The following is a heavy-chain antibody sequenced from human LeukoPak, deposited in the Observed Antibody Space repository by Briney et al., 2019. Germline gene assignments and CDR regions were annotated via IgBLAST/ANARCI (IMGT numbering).Heavy chain of an antibody. Sequence: GGSLRLSCTASGFTFGDYSMTWFRQAPGKGLEWVSAISNNGGYTYYADSVQGRFTISGDNSKSTLCLQMNSLRAEDTAVYYCAKQLGYCSDGSCYFPYWGQGTLVTVSS. CDR1: GFTFGDYS. CDR3: AKQLGYCSDGSCYFPY. D-gene: IGHD2-15*01. V-gene: IGHV3-23*01. J-gene: IGHJ4*02. CDR2: ISNNGGYT.